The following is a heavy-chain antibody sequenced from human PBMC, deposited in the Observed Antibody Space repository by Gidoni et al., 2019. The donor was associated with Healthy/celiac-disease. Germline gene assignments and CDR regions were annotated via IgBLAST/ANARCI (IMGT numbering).Heavy chain of an antibody. V-gene: IGHV5-51*01. CDR1: GYRFTSYW. Sequence: EVQLVQSGAEVKKPGASLKISCMGSGYRFTSYWIGWVRQMPGKGLEWMGITYPGDADTRYSPSFQGQVTISADKSISTAYLQWSSLKASDTAMYYCARHVDPRVREGDYWGQGTLVTVSS. D-gene: IGHD3-10*01. CDR2: TYPGDADT. J-gene: IGHJ4*02. CDR3: ARHVDPRVREGDY.